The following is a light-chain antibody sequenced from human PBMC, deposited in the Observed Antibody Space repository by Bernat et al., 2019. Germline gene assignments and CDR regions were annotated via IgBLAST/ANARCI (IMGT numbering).Light chain of an antibody. Sequence: QSVLTQPPSVSGAPGQRVTISCTGSSSNIGAGYDVHWYQQLPRTAPKLLMYGNNNRPSGVPDRISGSKSGNAASLTVSGLQAEDEADYYCSSYAGSNKLIFGGGTKLTVL. CDR3: SSYAGSNKLI. V-gene: IGLV1-40*01. J-gene: IGLJ2*01. CDR1: SSNIGAGYD. CDR2: GNN.